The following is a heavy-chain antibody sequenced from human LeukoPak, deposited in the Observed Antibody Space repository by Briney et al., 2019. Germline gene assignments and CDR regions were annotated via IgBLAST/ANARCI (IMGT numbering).Heavy chain of an antibody. CDR1: GFTFSDYA. Sequence: GGSLRLSCAASGFTFSDYAMHWVRQAPGKGLEYVSVISSNGGSTYYADSVKGRFTISRDNSKNTLYLQMGSLRAEDMAVYYCARDQGGSSSNRFDYWGQGTLVTVSS. CDR3: ARDQGGSSSNRFDY. CDR2: ISSNGGST. J-gene: IGHJ4*02. D-gene: IGHD6-13*01. V-gene: IGHV3-64*02.